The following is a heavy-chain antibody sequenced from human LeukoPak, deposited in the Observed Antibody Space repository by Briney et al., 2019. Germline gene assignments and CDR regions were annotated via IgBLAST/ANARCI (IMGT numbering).Heavy chain of an antibody. D-gene: IGHD7-27*01. CDR3: AKDQPDPLIGDSGDYFDY. V-gene: IGHV3-23*01. J-gene: IGHJ4*02. Sequence: SAGSLRLPCSASGLTFCRYSLRWVRQAPAGGLAWVSAISGSGGSTYYADSVKGRFTISRDNSKNTLFLQMNSLGAEDTALYYCAKDQPDPLIGDSGDYFDYWGRGTLVTVSS. CDR2: ISGSGGST. CDR1: GLTFCRYS.